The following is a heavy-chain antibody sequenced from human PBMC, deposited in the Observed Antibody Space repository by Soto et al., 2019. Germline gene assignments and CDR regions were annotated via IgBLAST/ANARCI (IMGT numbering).Heavy chain of an antibody. J-gene: IGHJ6*02. Sequence: SETLSLTCTVSGGSISSSTYSWGLIRQPPGKGPEWIGTFYYSGGTYYNPSLKSRVTISVDTTKNQFFLKLNSATAADTAVYYCGRLRGYCIDTRCSGQYALDVWGQGTTVTVSS. D-gene: IGHD2-2*01. V-gene: IGHV4-39*01. CDR1: GGSISSSTYS. CDR3: GRLRGYCIDTRCSGQYALDV. CDR2: FYYSGGT.